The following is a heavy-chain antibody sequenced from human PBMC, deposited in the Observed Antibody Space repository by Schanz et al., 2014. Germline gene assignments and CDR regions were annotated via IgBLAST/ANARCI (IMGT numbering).Heavy chain of an antibody. D-gene: IGHD3-9*01. CDR1: GFTLSNYG. V-gene: IGHV3-33*08. Sequence: QVQLVESGGGVVQPGRSLRLSCAAYGFTLSNYGMHWVRQAPGKGLEWVAVIWSDGSGKYYADSVKGRFTISRDSPKNTLYLQMNSLRAEDTALYYCARDSGPYYDKSMDVWGQGTTVAVSS. CDR2: IWSDGSGK. J-gene: IGHJ6*02. CDR3: ARDSGPYYDKSMDV.